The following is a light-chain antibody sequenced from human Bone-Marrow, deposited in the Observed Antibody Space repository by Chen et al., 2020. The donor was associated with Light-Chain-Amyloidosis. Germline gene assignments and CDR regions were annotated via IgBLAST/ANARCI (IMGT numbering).Light chain of an antibody. V-gene: IGKV3-15*01. J-gene: IGKJ4*01. CDR1: ERVHNN. Sequence: EVVMTQSPATLSVSPGETDTLSCRASERVHNNLAWYQQKPGQAPRLLIYGPGTKAAGIPARFSGSGSGTDFTLTIISLQSEDFAVYYCQQYNSWPLAFGGGTKVEIK. CDR3: QQYNSWPLA. CDR2: GPG.